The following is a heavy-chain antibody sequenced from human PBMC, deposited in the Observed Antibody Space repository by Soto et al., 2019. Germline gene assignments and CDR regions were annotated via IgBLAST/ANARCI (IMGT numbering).Heavy chain of an antibody. J-gene: IGHJ3*02. D-gene: IGHD2-2*03. V-gene: IGHV5-51*01. CDR2: FYPGDSTS. CDR3: ARIIGYCRNNDCSWTFDI. Sequence: PGESLKISCKTSGYSFISYWVAWVRQKPGKGLEWMGTFYPGDSTSTYSPSFQGQVTISVDKSISTAYLHLSGLKASDTAMYFCARIIGYCRNNDCSWTFDIWGQGTMVTVS. CDR1: GYSFISYW.